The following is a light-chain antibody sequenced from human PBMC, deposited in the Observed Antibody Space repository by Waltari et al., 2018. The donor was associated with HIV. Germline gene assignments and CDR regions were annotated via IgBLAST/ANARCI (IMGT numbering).Light chain of an antibody. V-gene: IGKV3-15*01. CDR3: QQYDNWRT. CDR1: QSVRNN. CDR2: GAS. J-gene: IGKJ1*01. Sequence: DILMPQSPATLSLSPGERATLSCRASQSVRNNLAWYQQKPGQAPRLLIYGASTRATGIPARFIGSGSGTEFTLTVSSLQSEDFAAYFCQQYDNWRTFGQGTKLEIK.